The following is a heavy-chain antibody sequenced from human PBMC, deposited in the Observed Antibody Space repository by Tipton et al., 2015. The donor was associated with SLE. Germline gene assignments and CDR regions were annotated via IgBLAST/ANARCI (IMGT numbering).Heavy chain of an antibody. CDR3: AREFLNPVTTVHYYFDL. CDR2: IYTNENT. J-gene: IGHJ2*01. CDR1: GGSISSFY. V-gene: IGHV4-4*07. Sequence: TLSLTCTVSGGSISSFYWCWIRQPAGGGLEWIGRIYTNENTNYNPSLKSRVTMSVDTSKNHVSLKLISVTAADTAVYYCAREFLNPVTTVHYYFDLWGRGTLVTVSS. D-gene: IGHD4-11*01.